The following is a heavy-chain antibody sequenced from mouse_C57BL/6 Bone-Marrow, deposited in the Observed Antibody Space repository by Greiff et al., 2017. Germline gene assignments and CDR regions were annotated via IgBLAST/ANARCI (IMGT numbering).Heavy chain of an antibody. D-gene: IGHD6-2*01. V-gene: IGHV1-15*01. Sequence: QVQLQQSGAELVRPGASVTLSCKASGYTFTGYEMHWVKQTPVHGLEWIGAIYPETGGTAYNEKFKGKAILTADTSSSTAYMELRSLTSEDSAVYYCARSLHLYYAMDYWGQGTSVTVSS. J-gene: IGHJ4*01. CDR3: ARSLHLYYAMDY. CDR1: GYTFTGYE. CDR2: IYPETGGT.